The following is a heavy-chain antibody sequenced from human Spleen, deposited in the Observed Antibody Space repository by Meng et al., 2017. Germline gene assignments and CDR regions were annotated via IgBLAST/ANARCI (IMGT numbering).Heavy chain of an antibody. V-gene: IGHV6-1*01. CDR1: GDSVSNNRGA. D-gene: IGHD3-10*01. Sequence: QVQLQQSGPGLVKPSQTLSLTCAISGDSVSNNRGAWNWIRQSPSRGLEWLGRTYYRSKWYSDSAVSVKSRITINADTSKNQFSLHLNSVTPEDTAVYYCASSASGYFQHWGQGTLVTVSS. CDR2: TYYRSKWYS. J-gene: IGHJ1*01. CDR3: ASSASGYFQH.